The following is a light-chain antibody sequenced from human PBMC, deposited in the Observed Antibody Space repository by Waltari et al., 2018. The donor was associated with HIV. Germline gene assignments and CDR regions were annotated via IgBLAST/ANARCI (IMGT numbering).Light chain of an antibody. CDR3: AAWDDSRGGGV. CDR1: SSNIGSNF. V-gene: IGLV1-47*01. J-gene: IGLJ2*01. CDR2: GNS. Sequence: QSVLTQPPSTSGTPGQSVTITCSGSSSNIGSNFVYWYQQVPGTAPKLLLSGNSPRSAGVRARFAGSKAGTSASLASSGLRAGDEADYYWAAWDDSRGGGVFGGGTKLTVL.